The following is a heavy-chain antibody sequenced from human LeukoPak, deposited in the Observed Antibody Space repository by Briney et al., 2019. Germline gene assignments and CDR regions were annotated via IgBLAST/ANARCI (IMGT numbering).Heavy chain of an antibody. D-gene: IGHD3-9*01. V-gene: IGHV4-30-2*01. CDR2: IYHSGST. CDR3: ARGPLTGYFPSLPYYFDY. J-gene: IGHJ4*02. Sequence: PSETLSLTCAVSGGSISSGGYSWSWIRLPPGKGLEWIGYIYHSGSTYYNPSLKSRVTISVDRSKNQFSLKLSSVTAADTAVYYCARGPLTGYFPSLPYYFDYWGQGTLVTVSS. CDR1: GGSISSGGYS.